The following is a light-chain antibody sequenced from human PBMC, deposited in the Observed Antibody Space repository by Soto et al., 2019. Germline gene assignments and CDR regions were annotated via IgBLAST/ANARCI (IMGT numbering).Light chain of an antibody. CDR1: QSIDTY. CDR3: QQGYSSAIT. J-gene: IGKJ5*01. CDR2: AAS. V-gene: IGKV1-39*01. Sequence: DIQMTQSPSSLSASFGDRVTLTCRASQSIDTYLNWYQQKPGTAPKLLMYAASTLHSGVPSRFSGSGSGTDFTLTISSLQREDFATYYCQQGYSSAITFGQGTRLEI.